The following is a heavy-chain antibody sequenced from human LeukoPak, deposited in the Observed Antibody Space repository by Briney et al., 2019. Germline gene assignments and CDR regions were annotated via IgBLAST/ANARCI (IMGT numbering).Heavy chain of an antibody. CDR1: GGSISSGDYY. CDR2: IYYSGST. D-gene: IGHD1-1*01. V-gene: IGHV4-30-4*01. Sequence: PSETLSLTCTVSGGSISSGDYYWSWIRQPPGKGLEWIGYIYYSGSTYYNPSLKSRVTISVDTSKNQFSLKLSSVTAADTAVYYCATGTGTRGDFDYWGQGTLVTVSS. CDR3: ATGTGTRGDFDY. J-gene: IGHJ4*02.